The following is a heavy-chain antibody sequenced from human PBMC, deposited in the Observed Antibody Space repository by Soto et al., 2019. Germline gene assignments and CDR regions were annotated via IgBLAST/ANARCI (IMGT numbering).Heavy chain of an antibody. CDR1: GGSISSGGYY. Sequence: SETLSLTCTVSGGSISSGGYYWSWIRQHPGKGLEWIGYIYYSGSTYYNPSLKSRVTISVDTSKNQFSLKLSSVTAADTAVYYCARDGGIVATTRTIHYGMDVWGQGTTVTVSS. J-gene: IGHJ6*02. CDR3: ARDGGIVATTRTIHYGMDV. CDR2: IYYSGST. D-gene: IGHD5-12*01. V-gene: IGHV4-31*03.